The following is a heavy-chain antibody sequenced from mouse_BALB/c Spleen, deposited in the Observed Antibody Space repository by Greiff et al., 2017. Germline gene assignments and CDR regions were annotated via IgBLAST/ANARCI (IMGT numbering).Heavy chain of an antibody. V-gene: IGHV5-17*02. CDR1: GFTFSSFG. Sequence: EVMLVESGGGLVQPGGSRKLSCAASGFTFSSFGMHWVRQAPEKGLEWVAYISSGSSTIYYADTVKGRFTISRDNPKNTLFLQMTSLRSEDTAMYYCASHWDYAMDYWGQGTSVTVSS. D-gene: IGHD4-1*01. J-gene: IGHJ4*01. CDR2: ISSGSSTI. CDR3: ASHWDYAMDY.